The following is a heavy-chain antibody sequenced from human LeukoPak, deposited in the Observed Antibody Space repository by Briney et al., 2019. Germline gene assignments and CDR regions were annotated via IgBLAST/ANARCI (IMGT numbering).Heavy chain of an antibody. CDR2: IKRDGSEK. V-gene: IGHV3-7*03. CDR3: ARVYTGNRWHFDY. J-gene: IGHJ4*02. Sequence: PGGSLRLSCAASGFTFSTYWMSWVRQAPGKGLECVANIKRDGSEKYYMDSVKGRFTIFRDDAKSSLYLQMNSLRAEDTAVYFCARVYTGNRWHFDYWGQGTLVTVSS. CDR1: GFTFSTYW. D-gene: IGHD2-2*02.